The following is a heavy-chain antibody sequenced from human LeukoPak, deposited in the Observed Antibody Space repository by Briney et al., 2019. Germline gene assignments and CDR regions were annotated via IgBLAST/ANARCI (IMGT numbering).Heavy chain of an antibody. Sequence: PGGSLRLSCAASGFIFDDYAMSWVRQAPGKGLEWVSGINWSGVSTVYADSVKGRFTISRDNTKNSLFLQLNSLRAEDTAFYYCAKGKDTLNPYWYFDVWGRGTLVSVSS. D-gene: IGHD5-18*01. CDR2: INWSGVST. J-gene: IGHJ2*01. CDR1: GFIFDDYA. CDR3: AKGKDTLNPYWYFDV. V-gene: IGHV3-20*04.